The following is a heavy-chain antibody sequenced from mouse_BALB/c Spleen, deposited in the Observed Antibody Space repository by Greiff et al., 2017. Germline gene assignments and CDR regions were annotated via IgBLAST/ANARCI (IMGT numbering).Heavy chain of an antibody. CDR3: NGGDGPAWLAY. Sequence: VQLQQSGAELVRSGASVKLSCTASGFNITDYYMHWVKQRPEQGLEWIGWIDPENGDTEYAPKFQGKATMTADTSSNTAYLQLSSLTSEDTAVYYCNGGDGPAWLAYWGQGTLVTVSA. V-gene: IGHV14-4*02. CDR2: IDPENGDT. J-gene: IGHJ3*01. CDR1: GFNITDYY. D-gene: IGHD1-2*01.